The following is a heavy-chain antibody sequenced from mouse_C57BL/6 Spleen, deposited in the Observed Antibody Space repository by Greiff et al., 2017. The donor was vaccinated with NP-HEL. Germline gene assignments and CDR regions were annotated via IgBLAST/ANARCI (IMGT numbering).Heavy chain of an antibody. Sequence: VQLQQPGAELVRPGTSVKLSCKASGYTFTSYWMHWVKQRPGQGLEWIGVIDPSDSYTNYNQKFKGKATLTVDTSSSTAYMQLSSLTSEDSAVYYCARRGNYSNLRYFDVWGTGTTVTVSS. CDR1: GYTFTSYW. J-gene: IGHJ1*03. CDR2: IDPSDSYT. V-gene: IGHV1-59*01. CDR3: ARRGNYSNLRYFDV. D-gene: IGHD2-5*01.